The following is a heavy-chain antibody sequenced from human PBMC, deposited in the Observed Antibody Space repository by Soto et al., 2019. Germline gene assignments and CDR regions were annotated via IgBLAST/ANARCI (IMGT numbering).Heavy chain of an antibody. J-gene: IGHJ6*02. CDR2: IYYSGST. V-gene: IGHV4-31*03. CDR3: ARSPGYSSSWSNYYYYYGMDV. Sequence: SETLSLTCTVSGGSISSGGYYWSWIRQHPGKGLEWIGYIYYSGSTYYNPSLKSRVTISVDTSKNQFSLKLSSVTAADAAVYYCARSPGYSSSWSNYYYYYGMDVWGQGTTVTVSS. D-gene: IGHD6-13*01. CDR1: GGSISSGGYY.